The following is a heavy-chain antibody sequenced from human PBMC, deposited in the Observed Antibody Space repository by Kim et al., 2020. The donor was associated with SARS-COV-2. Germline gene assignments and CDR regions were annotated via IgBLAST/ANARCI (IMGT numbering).Heavy chain of an antibody. J-gene: IGHJ4*02. Sequence: ASVKVSCKASGYTFTSYGISWVRQAPGQGLEWMGWISAYNGNTNYAQKLQGRVTMTTDTSTSTAYMELRSLRSDDTAVYYCARDRCSSTSCYPPGGSDYWGQGTLVTVSS. D-gene: IGHD2-2*01. V-gene: IGHV1-18*04. CDR1: GYTFTSYG. CDR3: ARDRCSSTSCYPPGGSDY. CDR2: ISAYNGNT.